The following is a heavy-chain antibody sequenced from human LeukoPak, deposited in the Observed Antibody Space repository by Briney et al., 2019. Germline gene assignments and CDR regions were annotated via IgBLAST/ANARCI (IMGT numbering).Heavy chain of an antibody. V-gene: IGHV1-69*05. D-gene: IGHD3-3*01. J-gene: IGHJ5*02. CDR2: IIPIFGTA. CDR3: ARITYDFWSGYYMPDDP. Sequence: SVKVSCKASGGTFGSYAISWVRQAPGQGLEWMGRIIPIFGTANYAQKFQGRVTITTDESTSTAYMELSSLRSEDTAVYYCARITYDFWSGYYMPDDPWGQGTLVTVSS. CDR1: GGTFGSYA.